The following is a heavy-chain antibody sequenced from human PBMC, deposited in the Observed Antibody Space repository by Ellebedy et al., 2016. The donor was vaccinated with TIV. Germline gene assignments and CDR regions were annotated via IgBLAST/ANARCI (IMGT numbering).Heavy chain of an antibody. Sequence: SETLSLTXAIYGGSFSNYYWNWIRQTPGKGLEWVAEINRGGSTYYNPSLKSRVTISVDTSKNQFSLRLSSVTAADTAVYFCARDIRGYSGYNAYYYYGMDVWGQGTTVTVSS. CDR1: GGSFSNYY. D-gene: IGHD5-12*01. V-gene: IGHV4-34*01. CDR3: ARDIRGYSGYNAYYYYGMDV. J-gene: IGHJ6*02. CDR2: INRGGST.